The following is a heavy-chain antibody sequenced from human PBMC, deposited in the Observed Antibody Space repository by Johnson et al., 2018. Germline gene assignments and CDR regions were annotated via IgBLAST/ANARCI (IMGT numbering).Heavy chain of an antibody. CDR1: GFTFSSYG. V-gene: IGHV3-30*18. CDR3: EKDRRTTYYYDSSGYTHDAFDI. Sequence: VQLVQSGGGVVQPGRSLRLSCAASGFTFSSYGMHWVRQAPGKGLEWVAVISYDGSNKYYADSVKGRFTISRDNSKNTLYLQMNSLRAEDTAVYYCEKDRRTTYYYDSSGYTHDAFDIWGQGTMVTVSS. J-gene: IGHJ3*02. D-gene: IGHD3-22*01. CDR2: ISYDGSNK.